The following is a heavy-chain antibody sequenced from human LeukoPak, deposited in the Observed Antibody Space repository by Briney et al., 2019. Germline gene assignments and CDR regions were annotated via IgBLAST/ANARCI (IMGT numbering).Heavy chain of an antibody. CDR1: GGSISSGSYY. CDR2: IYSSGST. D-gene: IGHD5-24*01. Sequence: SSETLSLTCTVSGGSISSGSYYWSWIRQPAGKGVEWIGRIYSSGSTNYNPSLKSRVTISVDRSKSQFSLKLNSVTAADTAVYYCARVREDAFDIWGQGTMVTVSS. J-gene: IGHJ3*02. CDR3: ARVREDAFDI. V-gene: IGHV4-61*02.